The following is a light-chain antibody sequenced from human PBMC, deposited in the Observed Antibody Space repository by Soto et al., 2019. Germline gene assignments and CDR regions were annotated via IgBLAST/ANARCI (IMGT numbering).Light chain of an antibody. Sequence: QSALTQPASVSGSPGQSITISCSGTSIDVGAHNLVSWYQQHPGRAPNLMIYAVSNRPSGVSNRFSGSKSGNTASLTISGLQAEDEADYYCCSLTTRDSHVFGTGTKVTVL. CDR3: CSLTTRDSHV. CDR2: AVS. V-gene: IGLV2-14*01. J-gene: IGLJ1*01. CDR1: SIDVGAHNL.